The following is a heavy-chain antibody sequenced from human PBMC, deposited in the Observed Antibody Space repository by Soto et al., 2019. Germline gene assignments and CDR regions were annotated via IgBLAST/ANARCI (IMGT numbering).Heavy chain of an antibody. V-gene: IGHV1-24*01. J-gene: IGHJ4*02. CDR1: GYTLTELS. CDR3: ATSFPHYDILTGPTDY. D-gene: IGHD3-9*01. CDR2: FDPEDGET. Sequence: ASVKVSCKASGYTLTELSMHWVRQAPGKGLEWMGGFDPEDGETIYAQKFQGRVTMTEDTSTDTAYMELSSLRSEDTAVYYCATSFPHYDILTGPTDYSGQGTLVTGSS.